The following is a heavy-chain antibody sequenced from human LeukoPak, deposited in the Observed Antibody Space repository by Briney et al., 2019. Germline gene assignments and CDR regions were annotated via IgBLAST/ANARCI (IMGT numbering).Heavy chain of an antibody. CDR2: INHSGST. Sequence: SETRSLTCAVYGGSFSGYYWSWIRQPPGKGLEWIGEINHSGSTNYNPSLKSRVTISVDTSKNQFSLKLSSVTAADTAVYYCARPRIAARSPFDYWGQGTLVTVSS. J-gene: IGHJ4*02. D-gene: IGHD6-6*01. CDR1: GGSFSGYY. V-gene: IGHV4-34*01. CDR3: ARPRIAARSPFDY.